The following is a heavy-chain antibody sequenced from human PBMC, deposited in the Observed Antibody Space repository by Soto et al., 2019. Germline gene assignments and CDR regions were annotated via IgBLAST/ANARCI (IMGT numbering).Heavy chain of an antibody. J-gene: IGHJ5*02. CDR2: ISAYNGNT. D-gene: IGHD2-15*01. Sequence: APVKVSCKASGYTFTSYGISWVRQAPGQGLEWMGWISAYNGNTNYAQKLQGRVTMTTDTSTSTAYMELRSLRSDDTAVYYCAREGSSGSWYNWFDPWGQGTLVTVS. V-gene: IGHV1-18*01. CDR1: GYTFTSYG. CDR3: AREGSSGSWYNWFDP.